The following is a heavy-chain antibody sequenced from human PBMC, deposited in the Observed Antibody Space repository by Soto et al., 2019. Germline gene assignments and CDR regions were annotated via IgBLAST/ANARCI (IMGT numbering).Heavy chain of an antibody. CDR3: ARDAYCGGDCHFDY. CDR2: IIPIFGTA. CDR1: GGTFSSYA. D-gene: IGHD2-21*02. Sequence: QVQLVQSGAEVKKPGSSVKVSCKASGGTFSSYAISWVRQAPGQGLEWMGGIIPIFGTANYAQKFKGRVAITADEYTSTAYMELSSLRSEDTAVYYWARDAYCGGDCHFDYWGQGTLVTVSS. J-gene: IGHJ4*02. V-gene: IGHV1-69*12.